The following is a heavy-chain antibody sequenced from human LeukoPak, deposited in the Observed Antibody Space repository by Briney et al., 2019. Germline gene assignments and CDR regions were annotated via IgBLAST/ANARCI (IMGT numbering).Heavy chain of an antibody. CDR2: ISGSGGST. J-gene: IGHJ4*02. V-gene: IGHV3-23*01. D-gene: IGHD3-9*01. CDR3: AKVPTYDILTGFYY. Sequence: GGSLRLSCAASGFTFSSYSMNWVRQAPGKGLEWVSAISGSGGSTYYADSVKGRFTISRDNSKNTLYLQMNSLRAEDTAVYYCAKVPTYDILTGFYYWGQGTLVTVSS. CDR1: GFTFSSYS.